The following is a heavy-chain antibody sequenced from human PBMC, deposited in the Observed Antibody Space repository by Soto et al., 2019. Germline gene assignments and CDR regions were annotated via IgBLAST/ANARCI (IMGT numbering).Heavy chain of an antibody. CDR1: GGTFSSYA. CDR3: ARGVRSYYYYYGMDV. J-gene: IGHJ6*02. Sequence: SVKVSCKASGGTFSSYAISWGRQAPGQGLEWMGGIIPIFGTANYAQKFQGRVTITADESTSTAYMELSSLRSEDTAVYYCARGVRSYYYYYGMDVWGQGTTVTVSS. CDR2: IIPIFGTA. V-gene: IGHV1-69*13. D-gene: IGHD2-15*01.